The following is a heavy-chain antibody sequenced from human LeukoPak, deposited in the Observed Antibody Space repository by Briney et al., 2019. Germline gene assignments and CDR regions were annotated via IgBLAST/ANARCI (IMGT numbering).Heavy chain of an antibody. CDR2: IYHSGST. V-gene: IGHV4-30-2*01. D-gene: IGHD3-10*01. CDR1: GGSISSGGYS. CDR3: ASSGYYGSGSYYH. Sequence: PSETLSLTCAVSGGSISSGGYSWSWIRQPPGKGLEWIGYIYHSGSTYYNPSLKSRVTISVDRSKNQFSLKLSSVTAADTAVYYCASSGYYGSGSYYHWGQGTLVTVSS. J-gene: IGHJ4*02.